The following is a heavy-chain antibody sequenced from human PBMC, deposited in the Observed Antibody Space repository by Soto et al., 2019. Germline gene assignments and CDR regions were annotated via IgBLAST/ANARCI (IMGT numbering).Heavy chain of an antibody. J-gene: IGHJ4*02. Sequence: QVQLQESGSGLLKPSQTLSLACGVSGDSLKRGFYHWSCIRQTPGKGLQLIGYIDTNGDTHYDLSLRNRLNMSIVTTESRFSLKLPSVTAADTAVYYCARGTVYYCPNDKCGFFFDHWGQGALVTVSS. D-gene: IGHD2-8*01. V-gene: IGHV4-31*11. CDR3: ARGTVYYCPNDKCGFFFDH. CDR1: GDSLKRGFYH. CDR2: IDTNGDT.